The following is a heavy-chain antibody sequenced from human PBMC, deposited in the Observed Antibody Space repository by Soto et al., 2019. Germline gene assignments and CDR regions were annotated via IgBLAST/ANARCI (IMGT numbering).Heavy chain of an antibody. J-gene: IGHJ5*02. CDR3: ARHSLALRKNNWFDP. Sequence: LSLTCTVSGDSTISSDFYWGWVRQPPGKGLEWIGSIFYLGSSYYNPSLKSRVTMSVDTSKNQFSLRLRSVTAADTALYFCARHSLALRKNNWFDPWGQGIMVTVSS. D-gene: IGHD3-3*02. CDR1: GDSTISSDFY. CDR2: IFYLGSS. V-gene: IGHV4-39*01.